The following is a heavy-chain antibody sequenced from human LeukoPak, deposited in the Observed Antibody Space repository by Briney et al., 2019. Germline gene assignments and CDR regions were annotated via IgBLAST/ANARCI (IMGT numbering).Heavy chain of an antibody. J-gene: IGHJ4*02. CDR3: ARDRAIFGERYFDY. V-gene: IGHV3-33*01. Sequence: GGSLRLSCAASGFTLSSYGMHWVRQAPGKGLEWVAVIWYDGSNKYYADSVKGRFTISRDNAKNTLYLQMNSLRAEDTAVYYCARDRAIFGERYFDYWGQGTLVTVSS. D-gene: IGHD3-3*01. CDR2: IWYDGSNK. CDR1: GFTLSSYG.